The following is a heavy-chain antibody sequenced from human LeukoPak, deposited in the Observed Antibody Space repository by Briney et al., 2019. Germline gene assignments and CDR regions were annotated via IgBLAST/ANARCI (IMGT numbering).Heavy chain of an antibody. D-gene: IGHD6-13*01. CDR1: GGSTSSSHYY. Sequence: PSETLSLTCTVSGGSTSSSHYYWGWIRQPPGKGLEWIGTIYYNGNTYYSPSLKSRVTISVDTSKNQFSLKVNSVTAADTAVYYCARGGSIAAAGKDYYYYGMDVWGQGTTVTVSS. J-gene: IGHJ6*02. CDR2: IYYNGNT. CDR3: ARGGSIAAAGKDYYYYGMDV. V-gene: IGHV4-39*01.